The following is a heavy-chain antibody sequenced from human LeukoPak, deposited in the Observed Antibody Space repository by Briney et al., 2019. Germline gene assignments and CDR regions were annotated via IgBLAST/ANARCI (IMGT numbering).Heavy chain of an antibody. CDR2: IDPSDSYT. Sequence: GESLKISCKAFGYSFTNYWISWVRQMPGKGLEWMGRIDPSDSYTNYSPSFQGHVTISADRSISTAYLQWSSLKASDTAMFYCARLGTLAVDYWGQGTLVTVSS. V-gene: IGHV5-10-1*01. CDR1: GYSFTNYW. J-gene: IGHJ4*02. CDR3: ARLGTLAVDY.